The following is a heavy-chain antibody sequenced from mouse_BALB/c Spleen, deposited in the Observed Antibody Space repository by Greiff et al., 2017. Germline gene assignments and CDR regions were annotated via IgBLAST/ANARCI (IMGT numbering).Heavy chain of an antibody. J-gene: IGHJ4*01. V-gene: IGHV5-17*02. Sequence: EVQVVESGGGLAQPGGSRKLSCAASGFTFSSFGMHWVRQAPEKGLEWVAYISSGSSTIYYADTVKGRFTISRDNPKNTLFLQMTSLRSEDTAMYYCARARSYDAMDYWGQGTSVTVSS. CDR2: ISSGSSTI. CDR3: ARARSYDAMDY. D-gene: IGHD1-1*01. CDR1: GFTFSSFG.